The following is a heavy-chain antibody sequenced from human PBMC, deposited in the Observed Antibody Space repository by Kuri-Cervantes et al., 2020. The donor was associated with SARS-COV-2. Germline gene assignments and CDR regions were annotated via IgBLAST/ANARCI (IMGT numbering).Heavy chain of an antibody. V-gene: IGHV4-39*01. CDR3: ARTMIVVVIPWYFDL. D-gene: IGHD3-22*01. J-gene: IGHJ2*01. CDR1: GGSISSSSYY. CDR2: IYYSGST. Sequence: GSLRLSCTVSGGSISSSSYYWGWIRQPPGKGLEWIGSIYYSGSTYYNPPLKSRVTISVDTTKNQFSLKLSSVTAADTAVYYCARTMIVVVIPWYFDLWGRGTLVTVSS.